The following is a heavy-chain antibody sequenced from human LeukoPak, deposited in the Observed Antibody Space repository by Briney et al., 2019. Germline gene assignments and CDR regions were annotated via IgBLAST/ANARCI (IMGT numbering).Heavy chain of an antibody. V-gene: IGHV3-23*01. J-gene: IGHJ5*02. CDR2: ISGSGGST. CDR1: GFTFSSYA. Sequence: GRSLRLSCAASGFTFSSYAMSWVRQAPGKGLEWVSAISGSGGSTYYADSVKGRFTISRDNSKNTLYLQMNSLRAEDTAVYYCATGGIYTGDWFDPWGQGTLVTVSS. D-gene: IGHD6-13*01. CDR3: ATGGIYTGDWFDP.